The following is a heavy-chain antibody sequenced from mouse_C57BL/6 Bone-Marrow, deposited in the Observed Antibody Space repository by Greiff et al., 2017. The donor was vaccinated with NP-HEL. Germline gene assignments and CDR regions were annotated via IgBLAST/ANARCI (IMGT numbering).Heavy chain of an antibody. CDR1: GFTFSDYY. V-gene: IGHV5-16*01. CDR2: INYDGSST. CDR3: ARLLISMVDY. D-gene: IGHD1-1*02. J-gene: IGHJ2*01. Sequence: DVKLVESEGGLVQPGSSMKLSCTASGFTFSDYYMAWVRQVPEKGLEWVANINYDGSSTYYLDSLKSRFIISRDNAKNILYLQMSSLKSEDTATYYCARLLISMVDYWGQGTTLTVSS.